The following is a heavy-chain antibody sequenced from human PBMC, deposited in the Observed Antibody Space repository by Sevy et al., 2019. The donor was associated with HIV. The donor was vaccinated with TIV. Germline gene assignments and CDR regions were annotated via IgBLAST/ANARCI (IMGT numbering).Heavy chain of an antibody. CDR3: AGETAWGRDYS. J-gene: IGHJ4*02. Sequence: LLQLPETLSLTCTVSTGSITSYWWTWIRQPPGKGLEWIANIHHNGNTNYNPSLKSRVTISVDTSKSQFSLRLSSVTAADTAMYYCAGETAWGRDYSWGQGTRVTVSS. V-gene: IGHV4-59*08. CDR1: TGSITSYW. CDR2: IHHNGNT. D-gene: IGHD1-1*01.